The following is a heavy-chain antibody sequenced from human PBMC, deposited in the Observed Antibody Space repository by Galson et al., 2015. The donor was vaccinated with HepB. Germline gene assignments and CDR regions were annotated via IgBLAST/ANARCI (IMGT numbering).Heavy chain of an antibody. CDR1: GYTFTSYY. J-gene: IGHJ6*02. V-gene: IGHV1-46*01. CDR2: INPSGGST. Sequence: SVKVSCKASGYTFTSYYIHWVRQAPGQGLEWMGVINPSGGSTNYADKFQGRVTMTRDASTTTVYTELSSLRSEDTAVYRCARDGVVPAAPQLNYFYYYGLYFWGQGTTVTVSS. CDR3: ARDGVVPAAPQLNYFYYYGLYF. D-gene: IGHD2-2*01.